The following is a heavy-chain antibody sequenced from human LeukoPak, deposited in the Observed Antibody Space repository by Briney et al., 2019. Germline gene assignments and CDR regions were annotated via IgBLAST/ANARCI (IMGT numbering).Heavy chain of an antibody. CDR1: GFTFSSYW. V-gene: IGHV3-7*03. Sequence: GGSLRLSCAASGFTFSSYWMSWVRQAPGKGLEWVANIKQDGSEKYYVDSVKGRFTISRDNAKNSLYLQMNSLRAEDTAIYYCAKGGESWTYYFDYWGQGTLVTVSS. CDR3: AKGGESWTYYFDY. J-gene: IGHJ4*02. D-gene: IGHD3-16*01. CDR2: IKQDGSEK.